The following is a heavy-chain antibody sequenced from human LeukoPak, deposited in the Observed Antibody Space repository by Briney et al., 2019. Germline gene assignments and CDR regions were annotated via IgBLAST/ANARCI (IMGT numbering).Heavy chain of an antibody. CDR1: GFTFSSLW. Sequence: GGSLRLSCAASGFTFSSLWMGWLRQAPGKGQEWVANIKPDGSDKYYVESVKGRFTISRDNAKNSLYLQMNSLRAEDTAVYYCARAPHYSNYGPYYYGMDVWGQGTTVTVSS. CDR2: IKPDGSDK. CDR3: ARAPHYSNYGPYYYGMDV. V-gene: IGHV3-7*01. D-gene: IGHD4-11*01. J-gene: IGHJ6*02.